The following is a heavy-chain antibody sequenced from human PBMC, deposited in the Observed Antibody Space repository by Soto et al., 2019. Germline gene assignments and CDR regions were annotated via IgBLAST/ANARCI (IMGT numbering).Heavy chain of an antibody. CDR3: ARAPDSFSYGLDV. J-gene: IGHJ6*02. CDR1: QFTLSTFW. V-gene: IGHV3-7*01. CDR2: IKSDGSAT. Sequence: GGSLRLSCTASQFTLSTFWMNWVRQAPGKGLEWVANIKSDGSATDYVDSVRGRFAISRDNAKSSLYLQMNSLRAEDTAVYFCARAPDSFSYGLDVWGQGTTVTVSS.